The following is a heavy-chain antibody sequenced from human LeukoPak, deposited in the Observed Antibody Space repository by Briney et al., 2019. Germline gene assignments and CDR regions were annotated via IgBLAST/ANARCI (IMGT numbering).Heavy chain of an antibody. CDR2: IKSKTDGETT. V-gene: IGHV3-15*01. CDR3: TTGNSSGWDDAFDI. J-gene: IGHJ3*02. Sequence: GGSRRPSRAVDGPTFGNAWMSWVRQAPGRGLGWVGRIKSKTDGETTDYAAPVKGRFTISRDDSKNTLYLQMNSLKTEDTAVYYCTTGNSSGWDDAFDIWGQGTMVTVSS. D-gene: IGHD6-19*01. CDR1: GPTFGNAW.